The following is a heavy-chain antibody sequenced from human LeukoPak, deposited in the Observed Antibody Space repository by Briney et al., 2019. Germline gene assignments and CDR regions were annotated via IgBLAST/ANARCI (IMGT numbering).Heavy chain of an antibody. Sequence: SETLSLTCTVSGASMSSYYWSWIRQPAGQGLEWIGRISTTGTTHYDPSLKSRVTMSVDTSKNNFSLKLSSVTAADTAVYYCARLAVPADKGAFDIWAHGTLVSVSS. CDR2: ISTTGTT. D-gene: IGHD2-2*01. V-gene: IGHV4-4*07. CDR1: GASMSSYY. CDR3: ARLAVPADKGAFDI. J-gene: IGHJ3*02.